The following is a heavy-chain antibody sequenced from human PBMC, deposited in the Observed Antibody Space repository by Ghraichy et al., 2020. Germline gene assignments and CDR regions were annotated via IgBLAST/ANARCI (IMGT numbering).Heavy chain of an antibody. J-gene: IGHJ2*01. CDR2: INTDGSTT. CDR1: GFTFTSHW. Sequence: GGSLRLSCEVSGFTFTSHWMHWVRQAPGKGLVWVSRINTDGSTTNYADSVKGRFTISRDNDKNTVYLQMNSLRVEDTAVYYCARARRILTTRTRYFDLWGRGTLITVSS. CDR3: ARARRILTTRTRYFDL. D-gene: IGHD1-14*01. V-gene: IGHV3-74*01.